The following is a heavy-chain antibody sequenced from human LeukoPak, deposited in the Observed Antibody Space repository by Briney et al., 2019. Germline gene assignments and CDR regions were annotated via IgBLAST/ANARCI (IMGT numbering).Heavy chain of an antibody. Sequence: GRSLRLSCAASGFTFDDYAMHWVRQAPGKGLEWVSGISWNSGSIGYADSVKGRFTISRDNSKNTLYLQMNSLRAEDTAVYYCAKSRRGYSYGPNYYYYMDVWGKGTTVTISS. CDR1: GFTFDDYA. CDR2: ISWNSGSI. D-gene: IGHD5-18*01. CDR3: AKSRRGYSYGPNYYYYMDV. J-gene: IGHJ6*03. V-gene: IGHV3-9*01.